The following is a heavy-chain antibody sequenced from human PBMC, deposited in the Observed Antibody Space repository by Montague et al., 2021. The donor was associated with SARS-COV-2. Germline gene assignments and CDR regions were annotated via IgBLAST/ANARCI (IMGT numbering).Heavy chain of an antibody. CDR2: IYFTGKT. D-gene: IGHD1/OR15-1a*01. V-gene: IGHV4-39*02. Sequence: SETLSLTCSVSGDSISRRHYFWAWIRQPPGMGLEWIGSIYFTGKTYYXXSLKSRVTISIDTSKNHFSLRLSSVTAADSAVFYCARWGLNNAFDIWGLGTMITLSS. CDR3: ARWGLNNAFDI. CDR1: GDSISRRHYF. J-gene: IGHJ3*02.